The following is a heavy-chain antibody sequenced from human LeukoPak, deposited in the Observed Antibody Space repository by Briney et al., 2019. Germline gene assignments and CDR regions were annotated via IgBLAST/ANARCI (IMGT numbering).Heavy chain of an antibody. J-gene: IGHJ4*02. V-gene: IGHV4-59*01. CDR1: GGSFSGYY. CDR2: IYYSGST. Sequence: SETLSLTCAVYGGSFSGYYWSWIRQPPGKGLERIGYIYYSGSTNYNPSLKSRVTISVDTSKNQFSLKLSSVTAADTAVYYCARVTIAAAGTSFDYWGQGTLVTVSS. CDR3: ARVTIAAAGTSFDY. D-gene: IGHD6-13*01.